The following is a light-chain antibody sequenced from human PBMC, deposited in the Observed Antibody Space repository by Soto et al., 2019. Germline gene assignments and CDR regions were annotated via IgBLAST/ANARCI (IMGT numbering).Light chain of an antibody. V-gene: IGKV3-15*01. J-gene: IGKJ4*01. CDR1: HSISSN. Sequence: EEVMTQSPATLSVSPGERATLSCRASHSISSNLAWYQQKPGQAPRLLIYGASTRATGIPARFSGSGSGTDFTLTISSLDSEDFAVYYCQQYHNWPLAFGGGTKVEIK. CDR2: GAS. CDR3: QQYHNWPLA.